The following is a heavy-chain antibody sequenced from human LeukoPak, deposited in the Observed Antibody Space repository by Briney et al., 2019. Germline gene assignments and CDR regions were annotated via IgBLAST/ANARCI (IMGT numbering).Heavy chain of an antibody. J-gene: IGHJ4*02. V-gene: IGHV3-21*06. D-gene: IGHD4-17*01. CDR2: ISSSRTYI. Sequence: GGSLRLSCAASDFTFSAYTMNWIRLAPGKGLEWVSSISSSRTYIYYADSVKGRFTMSRDNAKNSLYLQMNSLRAEDTALYFCARDSDYGDYFDHWGQGTLVTVSS. CDR1: DFTFSAYT. CDR3: ARDSDYGDYFDH.